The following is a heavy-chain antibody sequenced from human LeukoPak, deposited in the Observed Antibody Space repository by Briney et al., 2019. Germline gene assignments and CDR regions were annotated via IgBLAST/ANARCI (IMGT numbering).Heavy chain of an antibody. Sequence: GGSLRLSCAASGFTFSSFEMNWVRQAPGKGLEWVSYISSSGSTIYYADSVKGRFTISRDNAKNSLYLQMNSLRAEDTAVYYCARDWVYDSGGDGAFDIWGQGTMVTVSS. CDR1: GFTFSSFE. J-gene: IGHJ3*02. V-gene: IGHV3-48*03. CDR2: ISSSGSTI. CDR3: ARDWVYDSGGDGAFDI. D-gene: IGHD3-22*01.